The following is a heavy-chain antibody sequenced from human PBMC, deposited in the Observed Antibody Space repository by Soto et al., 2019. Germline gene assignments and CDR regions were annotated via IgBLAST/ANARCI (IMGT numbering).Heavy chain of an antibody. CDR1: GGSISSYY. Sequence: SETLSLTCTVSGGSISSYYWSWIRQPPGKGLEWIGYIYYNVNTNYNPSLKSRVTISVDTSKNQFSLKLSSVTAADTAVYYCERVGIGTGSYYYYGMDVWGQGTTVTVPS. D-gene: IGHD3-9*01. J-gene: IGHJ6*02. CDR3: ERVGIGTGSYYYYGMDV. V-gene: IGHV4-59*01. CDR2: IYYNVNT.